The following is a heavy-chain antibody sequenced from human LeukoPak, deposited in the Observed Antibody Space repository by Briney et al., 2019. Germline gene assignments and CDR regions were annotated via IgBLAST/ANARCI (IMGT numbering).Heavy chain of an antibody. J-gene: IGHJ4*01. Sequence: GGSLRLSCTASGFTFSNYAMHWVRQAPGKGLEWVAVISYDGSNKYYADSVKGRLTISRDNSKNTLYLQMNSLRAEDTAVYYCAKNLFPRHVAGYFDYWGHGTLVTVSS. D-gene: IGHD6-19*01. CDR2: ISYDGSNK. V-gene: IGHV3-30-3*02. CDR3: AKNLFPRHVAGYFDY. CDR1: GFTFSNYA.